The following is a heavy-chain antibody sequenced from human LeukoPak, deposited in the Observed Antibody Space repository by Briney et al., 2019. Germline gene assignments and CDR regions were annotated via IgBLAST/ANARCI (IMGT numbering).Heavy chain of an antibody. Sequence: GGSPRLSCAASGFTFSSYEMNWVRQAPGKGLEWVSYISRSGSTIFSADSVKGRFTTSRDNAKNSLFLQMNSLRAEDTAVYYCARGDYGPYYFDYWGQGTLVPVSS. D-gene: IGHD4-17*01. CDR1: GFTFSSYE. CDR3: ARGDYGPYYFDY. CDR2: ISRSGSTI. V-gene: IGHV3-48*03. J-gene: IGHJ4*02.